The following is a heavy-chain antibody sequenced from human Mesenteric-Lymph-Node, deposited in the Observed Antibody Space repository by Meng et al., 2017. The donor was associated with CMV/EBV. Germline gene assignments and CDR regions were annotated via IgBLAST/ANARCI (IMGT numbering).Heavy chain of an antibody. CDR3: ARPFPSWQSPRLDPFGA. V-gene: IGHV4-39*01. D-gene: IGHD6-19*01. Sequence: LRVRESGPGQVKTSETLSPTCTVSGASISSFYYWGWIRQPPGRGLEWIGSVHYTGSTYYSPSLKSRVTVSVDTSKNQFSLRLTSVTAADTAVYYCARPFPSWQSPRLDPFGAWGQGTLVTVSS. CDR2: VHYTGST. J-gene: IGHJ5*02. CDR1: GASISSFYY.